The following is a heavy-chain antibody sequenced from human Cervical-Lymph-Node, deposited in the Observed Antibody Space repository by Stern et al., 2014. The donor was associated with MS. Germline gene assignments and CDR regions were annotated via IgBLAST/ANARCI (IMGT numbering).Heavy chain of an antibody. Sequence: EVQLVQSGGTLVQPGGSLRLSCAASGFTFSSYAMSWVCQAPGKGLEWVSVMSVSDGSLCYADSVKGRFTISRDNSKNTLFLQMNSLRAEDTAVYYCAKVYGSGPFDYWGQGTLVTVSS. V-gene: IGHV3-23*04. D-gene: IGHD6-19*01. CDR3: AKVYGSGPFDY. J-gene: IGHJ4*02. CDR2: MSVSDGSL. CDR1: GFTFSSYA.